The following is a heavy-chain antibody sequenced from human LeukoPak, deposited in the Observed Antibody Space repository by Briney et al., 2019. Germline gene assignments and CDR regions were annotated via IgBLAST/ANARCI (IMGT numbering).Heavy chain of an antibody. CDR2: ISASGGDT. CDR3: AKDAAGPEY. CDR1: GLTFSSYS. Sequence: GGSLRLSCVVSGLTFSSYSMSWVRQAPGKGLEWVSGISASGGDTWYPDSVKGRFTISRDNSKNTLFLQMNSLRVEDTAIYYCAKDAAGPEYWGQGTPVTVSS. J-gene: IGHJ4*02. D-gene: IGHD6-13*01. V-gene: IGHV3-23*01.